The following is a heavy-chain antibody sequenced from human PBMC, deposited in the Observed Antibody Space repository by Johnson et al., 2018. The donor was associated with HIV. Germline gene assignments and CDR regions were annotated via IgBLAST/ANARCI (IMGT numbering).Heavy chain of an antibody. Sequence: VQLVESGGDLVQPGGSLRLSCAASGFTFNNYWMSWVRQAPGRGLEWVANIKQDGSEKYYVDSVKGRFTISRDNAKNSLYLQMNSLRAQDTAVYYCARVKGATNALDIWGPGTLVTVSS. CDR2: IKQDGSEK. J-gene: IGHJ3*02. V-gene: IGHV3-7*03. D-gene: IGHD1-26*01. CDR1: GFTFNNYW. CDR3: ARVKGATNALDI.